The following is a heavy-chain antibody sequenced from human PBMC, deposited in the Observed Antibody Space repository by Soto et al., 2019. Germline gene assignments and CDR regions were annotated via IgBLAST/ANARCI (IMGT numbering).Heavy chain of an antibody. CDR3: AKDLRVAVADSYYYYYYGMDV. CDR1: GFTFSSYA. V-gene: IGHV3-23*01. CDR2: ISGSGGST. J-gene: IGHJ6*02. D-gene: IGHD6-19*01. Sequence: PGGSLRLSCAASGFTFSSYAMSWVRQAPGKGLEWVSAISGSGGSTYYADSVKGRFTISRDNSKNTLYLQMNSLRAEDTAVYYCAKDLRVAVADSYYYYYYGMDVWGQGTTVTVSS.